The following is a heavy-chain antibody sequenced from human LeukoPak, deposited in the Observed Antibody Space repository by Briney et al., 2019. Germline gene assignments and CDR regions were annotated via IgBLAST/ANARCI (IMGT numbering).Heavy chain of an antibody. D-gene: IGHD6-13*01. CDR2: IYSGGST. V-gene: IGHV3-53*01. J-gene: IGHJ4*02. Sequence: GGSLRLSCAASGFTVSSNYMSWVRQAPGKGLEWVSVIYSGGSTYYADSVKGRFTISRDNSKNTLYLQMNSLRAEDTAVYYCARDPQQQYSSSFLDWGQGTLVTVSS. CDR1: GFTVSSNY. CDR3: ARDPQQQYSSSFLD.